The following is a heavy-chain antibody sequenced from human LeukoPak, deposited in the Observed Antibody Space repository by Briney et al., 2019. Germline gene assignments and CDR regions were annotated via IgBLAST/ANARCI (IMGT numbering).Heavy chain of an antibody. CDR1: GFTFSSYE. J-gene: IGHJ3*02. CDR3: ARVGGTYYYDI. Sequence: PGGSLRLSCAASGFTFSSYEMSWVRQAPGKGVEWVSGINWNGGSTGYADSVKGRFTISRDNAKNSLYLQMNSLRAEDTALYYCARVGGTYYYDIWGQGTMVTVSS. CDR2: INWNGGST. D-gene: IGHD3-10*01. V-gene: IGHV3-20*04.